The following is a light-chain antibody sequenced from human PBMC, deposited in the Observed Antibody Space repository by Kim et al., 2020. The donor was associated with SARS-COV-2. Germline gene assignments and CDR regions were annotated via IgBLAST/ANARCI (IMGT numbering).Light chain of an antibody. CDR3: QHYGSSPLMYT. V-gene: IGKV3-20*01. CDR2: GSS. CDR1: LSGSLSS. Sequence: GKRATLSCRANLSGSLSSLAWYQQKPRQAPRLLICGSSSRATGIPHRFSGSGSGTDFSLTISRLEPEDFAVYICQHYGSSPLMYTFGQGTKLEI. J-gene: IGKJ2*01.